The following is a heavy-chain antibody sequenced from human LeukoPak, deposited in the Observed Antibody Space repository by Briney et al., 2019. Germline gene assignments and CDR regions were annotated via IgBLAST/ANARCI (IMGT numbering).Heavy chain of an antibody. J-gene: IGHJ4*02. CDR1: GFTFSSYA. CDR2: VSGNGGGT. Sequence: GGSLRLSCAASGFTFSSYAMSWVRQAPGKGLEWVSAVSGNGGGTYYADSVKGRFTISRDNSKNTLYLQMNSLRAEDTAVYYCAKDYYGSGSSGTFDYWGQGTLVTVSS. V-gene: IGHV3-23*01. CDR3: AKDYYGSGSSGTFDY. D-gene: IGHD3-10*01.